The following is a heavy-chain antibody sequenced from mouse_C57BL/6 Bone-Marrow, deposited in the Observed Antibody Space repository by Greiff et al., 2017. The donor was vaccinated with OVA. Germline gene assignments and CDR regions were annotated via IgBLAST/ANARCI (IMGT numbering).Heavy chain of an antibody. CDR1: GYAFSSSW. CDR2: IYPGDGDT. Sequence: VKLQQSGPELVKPGASVKISCKASGYAFSSSWMNWVKQRPGKGLEWIGRIYPGDGDTNYNGKFKGKATLTPDKSSSTAYMQLSSLTSEDSAVYFCARSPGARDYWGQGTTLTVSS. CDR3: ARSPGARDY. D-gene: IGHD3-3*01. V-gene: IGHV1-82*01. J-gene: IGHJ2*01.